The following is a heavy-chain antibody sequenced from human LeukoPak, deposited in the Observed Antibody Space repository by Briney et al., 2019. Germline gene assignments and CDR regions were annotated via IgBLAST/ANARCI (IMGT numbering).Heavy chain of an antibody. D-gene: IGHD3-10*01. CDR1: GFTFSNAW. V-gene: IGHV3-53*01. J-gene: IGHJ4*02. Sequence: GGSLRLSCAASGFTFSNAWMSWVRQAPGKGLEWVSAIYSGGSTYYADSVKGRFTISRDNSKSTLYIQMNSLRAEDTAVYYCARAKPKNMVRGLIMRRESRYYFDYWGQGTLVTVSS. CDR2: IYSGGST. CDR3: ARAKPKNMVRGLIMRRESRYYFDY.